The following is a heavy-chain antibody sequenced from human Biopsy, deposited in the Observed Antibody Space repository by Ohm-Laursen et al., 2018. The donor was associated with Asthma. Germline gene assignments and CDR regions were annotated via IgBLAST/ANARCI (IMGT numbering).Heavy chain of an antibody. CDR1: GFTFSSYG. CDR3: ARDVMEWYLPAFDF. CDR2: IWYDGSIK. D-gene: IGHD3-3*01. Sequence: SLRLSCAASGFTFSSYGMHWVRQAPGKGLEWVAVIWYDGSIKYYADSVKGRFSISRDDSKNTLYLQMNSLRPDDTAVYYCARDVMEWYLPAFDFWGQGTLVTVSS. V-gene: IGHV3-33*01. J-gene: IGHJ4*02.